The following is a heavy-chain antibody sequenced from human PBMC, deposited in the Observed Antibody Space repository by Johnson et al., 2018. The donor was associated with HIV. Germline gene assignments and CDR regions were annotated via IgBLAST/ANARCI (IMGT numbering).Heavy chain of an antibody. D-gene: IGHD5-18*01. CDR2: IKQDGSEK. J-gene: IGHJ3*02. V-gene: IGHV3-7*01. CDR3: ARDRGRLISYGLDAFDI. Sequence: VQLVESGGGLVQPGGSLRLSCAASGFTFSSYWMSWVRQAPGKGLEWVANIKQDGSEKYYVDSVKGRFTISRDNAKNSLYLQMNSLRAEDTAVYDCARDRGRLISYGLDAFDIWGQGTMVTVSS. CDR1: GFTFSSYW.